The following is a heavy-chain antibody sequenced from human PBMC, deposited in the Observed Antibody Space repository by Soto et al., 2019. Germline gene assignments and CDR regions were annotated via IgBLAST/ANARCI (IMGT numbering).Heavy chain of an antibody. CDR2: IYPSDSDT. Sequence: PGESLKISCKGSGYRFTSYWIGWVRQMPGKGLEWMAIIYPSDSDTRYSPSFQGQVTISADKSISTAYLQWSSLKASDTAMYYCARLLYGDGYPDSVLDYWGQGTLVTVSS. CDR1: GYRFTSYW. J-gene: IGHJ4*02. V-gene: IGHV5-51*01. D-gene: IGHD5-12*01. CDR3: ARLLYGDGYPDSVLDY.